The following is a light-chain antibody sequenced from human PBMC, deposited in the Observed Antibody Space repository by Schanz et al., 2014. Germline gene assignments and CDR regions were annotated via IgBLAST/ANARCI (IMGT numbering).Light chain of an antibody. CDR2: DAS. V-gene: IGKV3-20*01. J-gene: IGKJ3*01. CDR3: QHYGGSFT. CDR1: QSVTSTY. Sequence: DIVLTQSPGTLSLSPGQRATLSCRASQSVTSTYVAWYQQKPGQAPRLLIYDASARATGIPDRFSGSGSGTDFTLTISRLEPEDFAIYYCQHYGGSFTFGPGTRVDIK.